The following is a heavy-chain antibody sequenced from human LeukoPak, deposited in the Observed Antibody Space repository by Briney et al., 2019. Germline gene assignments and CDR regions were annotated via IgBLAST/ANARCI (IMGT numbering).Heavy chain of an antibody. D-gene: IGHD1-26*01. Sequence: GGSLRLSCAASGFTFSGHGMHWVRQTPAKGLEWVAFIRYDGSNKYYADSVKGRFTISRDNSKNTVFLQMNSLRAEDTGVYYCANRISGSSSWGQGTLVTVSS. CDR2: IRYDGSNK. CDR3: ANRISGSSS. J-gene: IGHJ5*02. V-gene: IGHV3-30*02. CDR1: GFTFSGHG.